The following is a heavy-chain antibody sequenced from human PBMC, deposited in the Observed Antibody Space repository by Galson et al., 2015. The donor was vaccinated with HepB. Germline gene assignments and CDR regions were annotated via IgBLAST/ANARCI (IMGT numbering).Heavy chain of an antibody. V-gene: IGHV1-2*06. CDR3: ARDSFRGDSIDY. Sequence: SVKVSCKASGYTFTGYYVHWVRQAPGQGLEWMGRINPNSGGTNYAQKFQGRVTMTRDTSISTAFMELSRLRSDDTAVYYCARDSFRGDSIDYWGQGTLVTVSS. CDR1: GYTFTGYY. CDR2: INPNSGGT. J-gene: IGHJ4*02. D-gene: IGHD2-21*01.